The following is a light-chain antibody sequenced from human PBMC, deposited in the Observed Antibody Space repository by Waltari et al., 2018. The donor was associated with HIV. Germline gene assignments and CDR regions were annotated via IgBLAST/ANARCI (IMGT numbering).Light chain of an antibody. V-gene: IGLV3-1*01. CDR3: QAWDSSTAV. CDR1: TLGDKY. Sequence: SYELTQPPSVSVSPGQTASITCAGETLGDKYACWYQQKPGQSPVLIVFQDNKRPSGIPDRFSGSNSGNTATLTISGTQAMDEADYYCQAWDSSTAVFGTGTKVTVL. CDR2: QDN. J-gene: IGLJ1*01.